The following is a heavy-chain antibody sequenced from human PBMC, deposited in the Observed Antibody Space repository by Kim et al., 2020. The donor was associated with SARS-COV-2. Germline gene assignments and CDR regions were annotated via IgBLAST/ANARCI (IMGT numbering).Heavy chain of an antibody. J-gene: IGHJ6*02. CDR3: ARYRGSYYYYGMDV. CDR2: IYSGGST. V-gene: IGHV3-66*01. CDR1: GFTVSSNY. D-gene: IGHD2-15*01. Sequence: GGSLRLSCAASGFTVSSNYMRWVRQAPGKGLEWVSVIYSGGSTYYADSVKGRFTISRDNSKNTLYLQMNSLRAEDTAVYYCARYRGSYYYYGMDVWGQGTTVTVSS.